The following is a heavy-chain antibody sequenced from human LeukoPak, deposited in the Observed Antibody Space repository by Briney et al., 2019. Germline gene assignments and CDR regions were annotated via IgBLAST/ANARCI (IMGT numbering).Heavy chain of an antibody. CDR3: ARDIAVAGLTGFDS. Sequence: SGPALVKPTQTLTLTCTFSGFSLSTSGMRVSWIRQPPGKALEWLARIDWDDDKFYSTSLKTRLTISKDTSKNQVVLTMTKMDPVDTATYYCARDIAVAGLTGFDSWGQGTLVTVSS. V-gene: IGHV2-70*04. J-gene: IGHJ5*01. D-gene: IGHD6-19*01. CDR1: GFSLSTSGMR. CDR2: IDWDDDK.